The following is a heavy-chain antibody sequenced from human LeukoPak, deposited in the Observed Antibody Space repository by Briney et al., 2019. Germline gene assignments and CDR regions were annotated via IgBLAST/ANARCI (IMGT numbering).Heavy chain of an antibody. V-gene: IGHV4-59*12. D-gene: IGHD2-2*01. Sequence: PSQTLSLTCTVSGGSISSYHWSWIRQPPGKGLEWIGYIYYSGSTNYNPSLKSRVTISVDTSKNQFSLKLSSVTAADTAVYYCARIDIVVVPAAIGGAYNWFDPWGQGTLVTVSS. CDR2: IYYSGST. CDR1: GGSISSYH. J-gene: IGHJ5*02. CDR3: ARIDIVVVPAAIGGAYNWFDP.